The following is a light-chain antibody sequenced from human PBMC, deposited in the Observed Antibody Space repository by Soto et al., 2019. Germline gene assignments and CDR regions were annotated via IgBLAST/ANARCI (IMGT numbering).Light chain of an antibody. V-gene: IGKV1-39*01. CDR2: AAS. Sequence: DIQMTQSPSSLSASVGDRVTITCRASQSISSYLNWYQQKQGKAPNLLIYAASSLQSGVPSRFSGSGSGTDFTLTISCLQPEDFATYYCQQSYSTPLGFGQGTRLEIK. CDR1: QSISSY. J-gene: IGKJ5*01. CDR3: QQSYSTPLG.